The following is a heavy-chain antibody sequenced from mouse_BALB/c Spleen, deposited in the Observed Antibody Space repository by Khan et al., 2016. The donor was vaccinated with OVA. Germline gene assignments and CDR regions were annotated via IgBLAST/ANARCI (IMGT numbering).Heavy chain of an antibody. CDR2: INPSTGHT. CDR1: GYTFINYW. D-gene: IGHD1-3*01. J-gene: IGHJ2*01. V-gene: IGHV1-7*01. Sequence: QVQLQQSGAELAKPGASVKMSCKASGYTFINYWILWIKQRPGQGLEWIGYINPSTGHTEYNQNFKDKATLTADISSSTAYMKLSSLNSEDSAVYYCARSGRRWDFDDWGQGTTLTVSS. CDR3: ARSGRRWDFDD.